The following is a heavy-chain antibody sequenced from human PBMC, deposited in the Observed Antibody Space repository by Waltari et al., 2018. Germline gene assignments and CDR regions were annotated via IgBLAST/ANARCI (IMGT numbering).Heavy chain of an antibody. J-gene: IGHJ3*01. V-gene: IGHV1-18*01. D-gene: IGHD6-6*01. Sequence: QAQLMQSGAEVKKPGASVRVSCKTSGYTFSSYGITWVRQAPGQGLEWLGWISTNNGNRNYSQNLQGRISMNTDTYTTTAYMDLRSLRSDDTAVYYCIRGGPWQLVQGNPFDFWGQGTMVTVSS. CDR1: GYTFSSYG. CDR2: ISTNNGNR. CDR3: IRGGPWQLVQGNPFDF.